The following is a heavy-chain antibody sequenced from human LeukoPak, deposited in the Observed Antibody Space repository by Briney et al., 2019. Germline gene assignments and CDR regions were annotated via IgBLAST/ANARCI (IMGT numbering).Heavy chain of an antibody. Sequence: SETLSLTCTVSGGSISNYYWSWIRQPPGKGLQWIGYISHSGSTNYNSSLKSRVTISVGTSKNQFSLKLRSVTAADTAVYYCASGGYSGYAFDYWGQGILVTVSS. D-gene: IGHD5-12*01. V-gene: IGHV4-59*08. CDR1: GGSISNYY. J-gene: IGHJ4*02. CDR2: ISHSGST. CDR3: ASGGYSGYAFDY.